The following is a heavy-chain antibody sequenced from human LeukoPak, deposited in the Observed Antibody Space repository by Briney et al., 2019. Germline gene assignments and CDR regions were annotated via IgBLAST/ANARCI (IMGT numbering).Heavy chain of an antibody. CDR2: INSVGSST. Sequence: GGSLRLSCAASGFTFSSFWMHWVCQAPGKGLVWVSRINSVGSSTSYADSVKGRFTISRDNAKNTLYLQMNSLRAEDTAVYYCARERTSGWDAFDFWGQGTLVTVSS. D-gene: IGHD6-19*01. J-gene: IGHJ4*02. CDR3: ARERTSGWDAFDF. V-gene: IGHV3-74*01. CDR1: GFTFSSFW.